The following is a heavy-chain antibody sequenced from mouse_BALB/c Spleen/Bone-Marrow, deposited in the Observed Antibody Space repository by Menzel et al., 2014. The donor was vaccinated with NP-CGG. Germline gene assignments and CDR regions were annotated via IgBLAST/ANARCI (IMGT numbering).Heavy chain of an antibody. CDR1: GFTFSSFG. V-gene: IGHV5-17*02. J-gene: IGHJ3*01. Sequence: EVQRVESGGGLVQPGGSRKLSCAASGFTFSSFGMHWVRQAPEKGLEWVAYISSGSSTIYYADTVKGRFTISRDNPKNTLFLQMTSLRSEDTAMYYCARGGNFAWFAYWGQGTLATVSA. CDR3: ARGGNFAWFAY. D-gene: IGHD2-1*01. CDR2: ISSGSSTI.